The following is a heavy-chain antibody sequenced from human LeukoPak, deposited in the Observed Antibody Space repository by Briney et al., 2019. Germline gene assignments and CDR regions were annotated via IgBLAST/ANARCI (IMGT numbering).Heavy chain of an antibody. CDR3: GRGGKVEQLVLAR. CDR1: GFTFSSYW. D-gene: IGHD6-13*01. J-gene: IGHJ4*02. Sequence: GSLRLSCAAYGFTFSSYWMHWVRPAPGKGLVWVSRISSDGSSTTYADSVKGRFTISRNNAKNTLYLQMNSLRAEDTAVYYCGRGGKVEQLVLARWGQGSLVTVSS. CDR2: ISSDGSST. V-gene: IGHV3-74*01.